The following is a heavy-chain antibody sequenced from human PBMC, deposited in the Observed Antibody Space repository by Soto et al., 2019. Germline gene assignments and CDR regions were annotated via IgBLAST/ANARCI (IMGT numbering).Heavy chain of an antibody. D-gene: IGHD3-22*01. CDR1: GFTFSSYG. CDR2: IWYDGSNK. V-gene: IGHV3-33*01. CDR3: ARGYPPYDSSGYYFDY. J-gene: IGHJ4*02. Sequence: PGGSLRLSCAASGFTFSSYGMHWVRQAPGKGLEWVAVIWYDGSNKYYADSVKGRFTISRDNSKNTLYLQMNSLRAEDTALYYCARGYPPYDSSGYYFDYWGQGTLVTVSS.